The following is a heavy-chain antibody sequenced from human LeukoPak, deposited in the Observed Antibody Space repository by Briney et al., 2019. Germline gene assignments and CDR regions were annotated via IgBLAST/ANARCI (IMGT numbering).Heavy chain of an antibody. V-gene: IGHV4-59*01. J-gene: IGHJ3*01. CDR1: GGSISSYY. Sequence: SETLSLTCTVSGGSISSYYWSWIRQPPGKGLEWIGYIYYSGSTNYNPSLKSRVTISVDTSKKQFSLKLSSVTAADTAVYYCARSRDRYWDAFDVWGQGTMVTDSS. CDR3: ARSRDRYWDAFDV. D-gene: IGHD1-14*01. CDR2: IYYSGST.